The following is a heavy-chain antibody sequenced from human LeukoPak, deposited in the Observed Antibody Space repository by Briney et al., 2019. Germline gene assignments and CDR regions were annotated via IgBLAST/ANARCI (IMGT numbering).Heavy chain of an antibody. J-gene: IGHJ4*02. V-gene: IGHV3-23*01. CDR2: IGNSGDAT. Sequence: PGGSLRLSCAASGFTFSNYAMSLVRQAPGKGLEWVSTIGNSGDATYYADSVKGRFTISRDNSKNTLYLQMNSLRAEDTAVYYCAKAPPYKKYFDYWGQGTLVTVSS. CDR1: GFTFSNYA. CDR3: AKAPPYKKYFDY. D-gene: IGHD1-1*01.